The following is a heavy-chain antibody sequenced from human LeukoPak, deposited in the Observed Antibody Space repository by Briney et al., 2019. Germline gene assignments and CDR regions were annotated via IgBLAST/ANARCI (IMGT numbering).Heavy chain of an antibody. D-gene: IGHD2-8*02. CDR3: ARASAHWSDY. Sequence: ASVKVSCKASAYTFTNYGISWVRPAPGQGLEWMGWIRAYNGNTNYEQKVQGRVTMTTDTSTSTAYMELRSLTSDDTAVYYCARASAHWSDYWGQGTLVTVSS. V-gene: IGHV1-18*01. J-gene: IGHJ4*02. CDR2: IRAYNGNT. CDR1: AYTFTNYG.